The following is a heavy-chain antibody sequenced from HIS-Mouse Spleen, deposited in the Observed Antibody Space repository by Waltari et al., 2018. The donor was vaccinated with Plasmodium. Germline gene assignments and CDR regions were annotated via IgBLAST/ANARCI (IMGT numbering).Heavy chain of an antibody. D-gene: IGHD3-22*01. V-gene: IGHV2-5*02. Sequence: QITLKASGPTLVTPTQTLTLTCTFSGFSLSTSGVGVGWIRQPPGKALEWLALIYWDDDKRYSPSLKSRLTITKDTSKNQVVLTMTNMDPVDTATYYCAHTTYYYDSSGSSFDYWGQGTLVTVSS. J-gene: IGHJ4*02. CDR2: IYWDDDK. CDR3: AHTTYYYDSSGSSFDY. CDR1: GFSLSTSGVG.